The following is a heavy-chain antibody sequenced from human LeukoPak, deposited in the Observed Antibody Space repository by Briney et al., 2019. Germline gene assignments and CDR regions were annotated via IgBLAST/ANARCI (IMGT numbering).Heavy chain of an antibody. V-gene: IGHV3-23*01. Sequence: GGSLRLSCAASGFTFSSYAMSWVRQAPGKGLEWVSGISGYGGTTYHADSVEGRFTISRDNSKNTLYLQMNSLSAEDTAVYYCAKDYDFYWGQGTLVTVSS. J-gene: IGHJ4*02. CDR2: ISGYGGTT. D-gene: IGHD3-3*01. CDR3: AKDYDFY. CDR1: GFTFSSYA.